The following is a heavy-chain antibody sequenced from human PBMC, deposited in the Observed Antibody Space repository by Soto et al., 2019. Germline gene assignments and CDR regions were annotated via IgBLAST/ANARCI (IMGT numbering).Heavy chain of an antibody. V-gene: IGHV3-53*01. CDR2: IYSGGST. D-gene: IGHD6-19*01. CDR3: ARRGSGPDGYNWLDP. Sequence: WGSLRLSCAASGFTVSSNYMSWVRQAPGKGLEWVSVIYSGGSTYYADSVKGRFTISRDNSKNTLYLQMNSLRAEETAVYYCARRGSGPDGYNWLDPWGQGTLVTVSS. J-gene: IGHJ5*02. CDR1: GFTVSSNY.